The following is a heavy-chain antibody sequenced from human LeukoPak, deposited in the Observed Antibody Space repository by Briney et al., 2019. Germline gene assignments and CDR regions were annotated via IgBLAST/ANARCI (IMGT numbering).Heavy chain of an antibody. D-gene: IGHD4-17*01. CDR3: ARAVTFKSIDY. Sequence: TSETLSLTCAVYGGSFSGYYWSWIRQPPGKGLEWIGEINHSGSTNYNPSLKSRVTISVATSKNQFSLKLSSVTAADTAVYYCARAVTFKSIDYWGQGTLVTVSS. J-gene: IGHJ4*02. CDR2: INHSGST. V-gene: IGHV4-34*01. CDR1: GGSFSGYY.